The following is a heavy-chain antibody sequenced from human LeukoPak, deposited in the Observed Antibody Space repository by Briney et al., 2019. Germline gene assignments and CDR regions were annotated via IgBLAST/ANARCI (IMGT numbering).Heavy chain of an antibody. Sequence: PGGSLRLSCVASGFTFSSYAMSWVRQAPGKGLQWVSAISGSGGSTYYADSVKGRFTISRDKSKNTLYLQMNSLRAKDTAVYYCATDYSSGWYYFFNYWGQGTLVTVSS. CDR2: ISGSGGST. J-gene: IGHJ4*02. CDR3: ATDYSSGWYYFFNY. CDR1: GFTFSSYA. V-gene: IGHV3-23*01. D-gene: IGHD6-19*01.